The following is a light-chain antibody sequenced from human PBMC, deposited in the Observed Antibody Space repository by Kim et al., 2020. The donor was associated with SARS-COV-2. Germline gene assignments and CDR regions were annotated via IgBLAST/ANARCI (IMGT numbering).Light chain of an antibody. V-gene: IGLV3-1*01. CDR3: QAWDSSTWV. J-gene: IGLJ3*02. CDR2: QDS. CDR1: KLGDKY. Sequence: SVSPGQTASITCSGDKLGDKYACWYQQKPGQSPVLGIYQDSKRPSGIPERFSGSNSGNTATLTISGTQAMDEADDYCQAWDSSTWVFGGGTQLTVL.